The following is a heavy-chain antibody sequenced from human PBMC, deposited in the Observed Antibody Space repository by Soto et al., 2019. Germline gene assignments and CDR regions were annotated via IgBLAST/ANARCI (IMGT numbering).Heavy chain of an antibody. D-gene: IGHD2-2*01. V-gene: IGHV3-53*04. CDR1: GFTVSSNY. Sequence: PGGSLRLSCAASGFTVSSNYMSWVRQAPGKGLEWVSVIYSGGSTYYADSVKGRFTISRHNSKSTLYLQMNSLRAEDTAVYYCAREYCSSTSCSTMYWGQGTLVTVSS. J-gene: IGHJ4*02. CDR3: AREYCSSTSCSTMY. CDR2: IYSGGST.